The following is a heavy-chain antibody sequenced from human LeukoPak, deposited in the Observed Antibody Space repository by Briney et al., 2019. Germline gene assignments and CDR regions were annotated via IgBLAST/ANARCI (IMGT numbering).Heavy chain of an antibody. V-gene: IGHV4-59*12. Sequence: SETLSLTCTVSGASITSYYWSWIRQPPGKGLEWLGYSYNNGYIQTTGTANYNPSLKSRVTISVDTSKNQFSLNLSSVTAADTAVYYCARESSGTYYNPLGYMDVWGKGTTVTVSS. D-gene: IGHD3-10*01. CDR1: GASITSYY. J-gene: IGHJ6*03. CDR3: ARESSGTYYNPLGYMDV. CDR2: SYNNGYIQTTGTA.